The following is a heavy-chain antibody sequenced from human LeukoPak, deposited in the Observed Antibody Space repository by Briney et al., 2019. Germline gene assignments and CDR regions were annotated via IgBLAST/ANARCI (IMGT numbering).Heavy chain of an antibody. V-gene: IGHV4-4*07. CDR2: FYISGSR. CDR3: ARDWGIEAMGGHFYHYGMDV. D-gene: IGHD6-13*01. CDR1: GGSISSYY. J-gene: IGHJ6*02. Sequence: SETLSLTCTVSGGSISSYYWSWVRQPAGKGLEWIGRFYISGSRKYNPSLKSRVTMSVDTSNNQFSLELTSVTAADTAVYYCARDWGIEAMGGHFYHYGMDVWGQGTTVTVS.